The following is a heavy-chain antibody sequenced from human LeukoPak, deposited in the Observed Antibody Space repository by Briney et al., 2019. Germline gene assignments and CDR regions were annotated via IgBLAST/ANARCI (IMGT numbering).Heavy chain of an antibody. CDR1: GFTFSSYG. J-gene: IGHJ4*02. D-gene: IGHD2-2*01. V-gene: IGHV3-23*01. Sequence: GGSLRLSCAASGFTFSSYGMSWVRQAPGKGLEWVSAIRGSGGSTYYADSVKGRFTISRDNSKNTLYLQMNSLRAEDTAVYYCAKDAPVNIVVVPAANSWGQGTLVTVSS. CDR2: IRGSGGST. CDR3: AKDAPVNIVVVPAANS.